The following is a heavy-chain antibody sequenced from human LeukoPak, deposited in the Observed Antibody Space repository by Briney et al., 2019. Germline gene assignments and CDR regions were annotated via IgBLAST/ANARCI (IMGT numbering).Heavy chain of an antibody. D-gene: IGHD3-22*01. CDR3: ARGTGYYYVDAFDI. CDR2: IKQDGSEK. J-gene: IGHJ3*02. CDR1: GFTFSSYW. V-gene: IGHV3-7*01. Sequence: PGGSLRLSCAASGFTFSSYWMSWVRQAPGKGVEWVANIKQDGSEKYYVDSVKGRFTISRDNAKNSLYLQMNSLRAEDTAVYYCARGTGYYYVDAFDIWGQGTMVTVSS.